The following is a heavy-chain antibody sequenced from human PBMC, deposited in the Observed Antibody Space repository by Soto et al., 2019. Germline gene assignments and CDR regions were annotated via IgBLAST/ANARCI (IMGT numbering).Heavy chain of an antibody. CDR3: ARCILEYSSSWYVYYYGMDV. J-gene: IGHJ6*02. CDR1: GYSFTSYW. V-gene: IGHV5-51*01. Sequence: PGESLKSSCNGSGYSFTSYWIGWVRQMPGKGLEWMGIIYPGDSDTRYSPSVQGQVTISADKSISTAYLQWSSLKASDTAMYYCARCILEYSSSWYVYYYGMDVWGQGTTVTVAS. D-gene: IGHD6-13*01. CDR2: IYPGDSDT.